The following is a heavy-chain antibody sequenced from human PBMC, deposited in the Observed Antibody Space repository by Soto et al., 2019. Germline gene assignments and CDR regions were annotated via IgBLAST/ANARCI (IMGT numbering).Heavy chain of an antibody. Sequence: ASVKVSCKASGYTFTSYGISWVRQAPGQGLEWMGWISAYNGNTNYAQKLQGRVTMTTDTSTSTAYMELRSLRSDDTAVYYCARDQGFQLLSPVLQFDPWGQGTLVTVSS. CDR2: ISAYNGNT. CDR1: GYTFTSYG. V-gene: IGHV1-18*01. CDR3: ARDQGFQLLSPVLQFDP. J-gene: IGHJ5*02. D-gene: IGHD2-2*01.